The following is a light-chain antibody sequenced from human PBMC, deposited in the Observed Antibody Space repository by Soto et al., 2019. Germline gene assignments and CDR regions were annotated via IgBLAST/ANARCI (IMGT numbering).Light chain of an antibody. J-gene: IGLJ3*02. CDR2: GNR. V-gene: IGLV1-40*01. Sequence: QSVLTQPTSVSGAPGQRVTLSCTGNTSNLGAGYDVHWYQQLPGAAPKLVIFGNRNRPSGVPERFSGSKSGTSASLAITGLQAEDEADYYCQAYDYSLTASVFGGGTKVTVL. CDR3: QAYDYSLTASV. CDR1: TSNLGAGYD.